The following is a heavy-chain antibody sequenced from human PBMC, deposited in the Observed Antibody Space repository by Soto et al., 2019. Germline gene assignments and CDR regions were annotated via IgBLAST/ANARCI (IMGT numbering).Heavy chain of an antibody. D-gene: IGHD6-13*01. V-gene: IGHV4-59*01. CDR2: IYYSGST. CDR1: GGSISSYY. J-gene: IGHJ4*02. CDR3: ARAPGSSGWYYFDY. Sequence: SETLSLTCTVSGGSISSYYWSWIRQPPGKGLEWIGYIYYSGSTNYNPSLKSRVTISVATSKNQFSLKLSSVTAADTAVYYCARAPGSSGWYYFDYWGQGTLVTVSS.